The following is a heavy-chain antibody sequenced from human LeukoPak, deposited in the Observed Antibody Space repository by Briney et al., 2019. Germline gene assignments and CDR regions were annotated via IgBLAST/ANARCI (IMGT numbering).Heavy chain of an antibody. CDR2: ITDSGDAT. V-gene: IGHV3-23*01. D-gene: IGHD6-19*01. CDR3: ARAPRPEYSGGWYYLAH. J-gene: IGHJ4*02. Sequence: GGSLRLSCAASGFTFSTYAMSWVRQAPGKGLEWVSSITDSGDATYYADSVKGRFTISRDNSRNTLFLQIYSLRADDTAMYFCARAPRPEYSGGWYYLAHGGKEPLVTVS. CDR1: GFTFSTYA.